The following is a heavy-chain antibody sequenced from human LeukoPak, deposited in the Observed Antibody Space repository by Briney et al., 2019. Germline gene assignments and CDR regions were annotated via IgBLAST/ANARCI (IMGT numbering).Heavy chain of an antibody. D-gene: IGHD1-7*01. CDR1: GFTFSSYG. V-gene: IGHV3-33*01. CDR2: IWYDGSNK. Sequence: GGSLRLSCAASGFTFSSYGMHWVRQAPGKGLEWVAVIWYDGSNKYYADSVKGRFTISRDNSKNTLYLQMNSLRAEDTAVYYCARDNWNSYYYGMDVWGQGTTVTVSS. CDR3: ARDNWNSYYYGMDV. J-gene: IGHJ6*02.